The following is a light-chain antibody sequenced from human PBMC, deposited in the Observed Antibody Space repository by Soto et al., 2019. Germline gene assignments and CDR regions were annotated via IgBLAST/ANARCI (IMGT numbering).Light chain of an antibody. J-gene: IGKJ1*01. CDR2: DAS. Sequence: DIQMTQSPSTLSASVGDRVTITCRASQSISSWLAWYQPKPGEAPKLLIYDASALPRGFPSKLSGSGAGTKFPPSFASLQPDDFATYYCQQYETFSGTFGPGTKVDIK. CDR3: QQYETFSGT. V-gene: IGKV1-5*01. CDR1: QSISSW.